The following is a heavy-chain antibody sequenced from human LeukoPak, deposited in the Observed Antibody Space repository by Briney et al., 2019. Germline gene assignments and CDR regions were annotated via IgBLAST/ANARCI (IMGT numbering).Heavy chain of an antibody. CDR1: GYTFTSYY. V-gene: IGHV1-46*01. Sequence: GASVKVSCKASGYTFTSYYMHWVRQAPGQALEWMGIINPSGGSTRYAQKFQGRVTMTRDTSASTVYMELSSLRSEDTAVYYCARNPVTTKYFDYWGQGTLVTVSS. CDR3: ARNPVTTKYFDY. J-gene: IGHJ4*02. D-gene: IGHD4-17*01. CDR2: INPSGGST.